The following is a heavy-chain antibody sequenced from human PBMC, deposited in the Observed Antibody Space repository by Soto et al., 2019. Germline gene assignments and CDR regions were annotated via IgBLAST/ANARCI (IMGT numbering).Heavy chain of an antibody. CDR2: IWYDGSNK. Sequence: GGSLRLSCAASGFTFSSYGMHWVRQAPGKGLEWVAVIWYDGSNKYYADSVKGRFTISRDNSKNTLYLQMNSLRAEDTAVYYCAREFTAGEYGMDVWGQGTTVTVSS. CDR3: AREFTAGEYGMDV. D-gene: IGHD3-10*01. CDR1: GFTFSSYG. V-gene: IGHV3-33*01. J-gene: IGHJ6*02.